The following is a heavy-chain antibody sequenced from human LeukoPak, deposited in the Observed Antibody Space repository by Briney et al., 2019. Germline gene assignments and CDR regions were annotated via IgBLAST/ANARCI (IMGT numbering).Heavy chain of an antibody. D-gene: IGHD4-11*01. CDR1: GGSISNYY. V-gene: IGHV4-59*08. Sequence: SDTLSLTCTVSGGSISNYYWSWIRQPPGEGLEWIGYIYYSGSTNYNPSLKSRVTMSIDTSKNQFSLNLTSVTAADTAVYYCARGGLGGITAYSNYLFDYWGQGTLVTVSS. J-gene: IGHJ4*02. CDR2: IYYSGST. CDR3: ARGGLGGITAYSNYLFDY.